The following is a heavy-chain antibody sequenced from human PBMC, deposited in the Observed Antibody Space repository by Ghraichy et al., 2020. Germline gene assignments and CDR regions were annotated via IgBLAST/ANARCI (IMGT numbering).Heavy chain of an antibody. CDR2: IYPGDSDT. J-gene: IGHJ6*03. CDR3: ARVGATSYHYDYYMDV. V-gene: IGHV5-51*01. D-gene: IGHD1-26*01. Sequence: GESLNISCKGSGYSFTSYWIGWVRQLPGKGLEWMGLIYPGDSDTRYSPSFQGQVTISADKSISTAYLQWTSLKASDTAIYYCARVGATSYHYDYYMDVWGKVTTVTVSS. CDR1: GYSFTSYW.